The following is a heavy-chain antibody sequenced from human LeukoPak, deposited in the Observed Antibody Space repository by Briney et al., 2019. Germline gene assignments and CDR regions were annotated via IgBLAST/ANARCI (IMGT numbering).Heavy chain of an antibody. Sequence: GGSLRLSCAASGFTFSSYAMSWVRQSPGKGLEWVSAISVSGGHTYYADSVRGRFTISRDNSRNTLYLQMNSLRVEDTALYYCANFERTVAGPYNGFDTWGQGTLVIVAS. D-gene: IGHD6-19*01. CDR3: ANFERTVAGPYNGFDT. J-gene: IGHJ5*02. CDR1: GFTFSSYA. V-gene: IGHV3-23*01. CDR2: ISVSGGHT.